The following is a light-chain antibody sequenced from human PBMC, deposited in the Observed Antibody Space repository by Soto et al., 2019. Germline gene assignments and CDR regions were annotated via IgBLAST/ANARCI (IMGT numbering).Light chain of an antibody. CDR2: EGS. CDR1: SSDVGSYNL. CDR3: CSYAGSRTSYV. Sequence: QSVLTQPASVSGSPGQSITISCTGTSSDVGSYNLVSWYQHHPGKAPKLMIYEGSKRPSGVSSRFSGSKSGNTASLTISGLQDEDEDDYSCCSYAGSRTSYVFGTGTKVTV. V-gene: IGLV2-23*01. J-gene: IGLJ1*01.